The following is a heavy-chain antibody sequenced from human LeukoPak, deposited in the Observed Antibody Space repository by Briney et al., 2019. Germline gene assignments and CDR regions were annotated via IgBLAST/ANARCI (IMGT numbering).Heavy chain of an antibody. D-gene: IGHD3-22*01. CDR2: IYTSGST. Sequence: SETLSLTCTVSGGSISSYYWSWIRQPAGKGLEWIGRIYTSGSTNYNPSLKSRVTISVDTSKNQFSLKLSSVTAADTAVYYCARGGGNYYDSSGYYPHDYWGQGTLVTVSS. V-gene: IGHV4-4*07. J-gene: IGHJ4*02. CDR3: ARGGGNYYDSSGYYPHDY. CDR1: GGSISSYY.